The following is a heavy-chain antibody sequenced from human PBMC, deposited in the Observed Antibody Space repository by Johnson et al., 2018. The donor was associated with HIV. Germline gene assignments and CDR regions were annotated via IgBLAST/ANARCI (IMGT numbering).Heavy chain of an antibody. CDR1: GFTFSSYW. V-gene: IGHV3-7*01. J-gene: IGHJ3*02. CDR2: IKQDGSEK. D-gene: IGHD3-3*01. CDR3: AREIKTYYNVWSGYYDAFEI. Sequence: VQLVESGGGLVQPGGSLRLSCAASGFTFSSYWMSWVRQAPGKGLEWVANIKQDGSEKYYVDSVKGRFTISRDNDKNSLYLQMNSLRAEDTAVYYCAREIKTYYNVWSGYYDAFEIWGQGTMVTVSS.